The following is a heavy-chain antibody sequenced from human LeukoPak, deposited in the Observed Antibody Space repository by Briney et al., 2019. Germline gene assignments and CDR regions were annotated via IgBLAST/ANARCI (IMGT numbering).Heavy chain of an antibody. J-gene: IGHJ4*02. CDR1: GFTFSSYA. V-gene: IGHV3-23*01. Sequence: GGSLRLSCAASGFTFSSYAMSWVRQAPGKGLEWVSAISGSGGSTYYADSVKGRFTISRDNSKNTLYLQMNSLRAEDTAVYYCAKHTMIVVVTAPLGYWGQGTLVTVSS. CDR3: AKHTMIVVVTAPLGY. CDR2: ISGSGGST. D-gene: IGHD3-22*01.